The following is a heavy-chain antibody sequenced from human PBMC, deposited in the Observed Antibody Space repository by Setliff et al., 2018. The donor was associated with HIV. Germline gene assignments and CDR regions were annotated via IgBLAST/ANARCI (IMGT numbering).Heavy chain of an antibody. CDR2: IASHGNWH. CDR3: VAWGTGNF. J-gene: IGHJ4*02. CDR1: GFTLTDYP. Sequence: PGGSLRLSCAASGFTLTDYPMHWVRQAPGNGLEWVAVIASHGNWHDYAASVKGRFTNSRDNTQNSLYLQMNSLTAEDTAMYYCVAWGTGNFWGQGTLVTVSS. D-gene: IGHD7-27*01. V-gene: IGHV3-30*04.